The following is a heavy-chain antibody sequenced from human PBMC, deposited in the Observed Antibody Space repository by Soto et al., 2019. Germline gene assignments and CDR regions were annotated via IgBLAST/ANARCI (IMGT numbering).Heavy chain of an antibody. CDR2: IYYSGST. D-gene: IGHD4-17*01. CDR3: AGLLDGDYGWFDP. V-gene: IGHV4-31*03. Sequence: QVQLQESGPGLVKPSQTLSLTCTVSGGSISSGGYYWSWIRQHPGKGLEWIGYIYYSGSTYYNPSLKSRVTISVDTCKNQFSLQLSSVTAADTAVYYCAGLLDGDYGWFDPWGQGTLITVSS. CDR1: GGSISSGGYY. J-gene: IGHJ5*02.